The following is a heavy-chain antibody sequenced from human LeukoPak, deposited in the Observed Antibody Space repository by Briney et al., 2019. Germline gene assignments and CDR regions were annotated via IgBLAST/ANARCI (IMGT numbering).Heavy chain of an antibody. V-gene: IGHV4-34*01. CDR1: GGSFSGYY. J-gene: IGHJ4*02. CDR3: ARHDRSSSWYYFDY. Sequence: SETLSLTCAVYGGSFSGYYWSWIRQPPGKGLEWIGEINHSGSTNYNPSLKSRVTISVDTSKNQFSLKLSSVTAADTAVYYCARHDRSSSWYYFDYWGQGTLVTVSS. CDR2: INHSGST. D-gene: IGHD6-13*01.